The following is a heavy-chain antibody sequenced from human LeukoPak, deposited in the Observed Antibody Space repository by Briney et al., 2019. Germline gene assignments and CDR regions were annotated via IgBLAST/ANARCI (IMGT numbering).Heavy chain of an antibody. CDR1: GYSINNYW. D-gene: IGHD2-15*01. CDR3: ARQEYCRGASCYTWFDP. J-gene: IGHJ5*02. V-gene: IGHV5-51*01. Sequence: GESLQISCKGSGYSINNYWIAWVRQMPGKGLEWMGIIYPADSDIRYSPSFQGQVTISADKSISTAYLQWNSLKASDTAMYYCARQEYCRGASCYTWFDPWGQGTLVTVSS. CDR2: IYPADSDI.